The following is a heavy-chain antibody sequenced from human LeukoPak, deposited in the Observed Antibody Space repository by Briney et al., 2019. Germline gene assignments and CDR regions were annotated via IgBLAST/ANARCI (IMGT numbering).Heavy chain of an antibody. Sequence: SETLSLTCTVSGGAISGRRDYWGWFRQPPGKGLEWIASIYYSGSTHYNPSLKSRVTISVGTSRNQFSLELRSATAADSAMYYCARNVSRGEPGGAFDIWGQGTMVTVSS. J-gene: IGHJ3*02. V-gene: IGHV4-39*01. CDR3: ARNVSRGEPGGAFDI. CDR1: GGAISGRRDY. CDR2: IYYSGST. D-gene: IGHD3-16*01.